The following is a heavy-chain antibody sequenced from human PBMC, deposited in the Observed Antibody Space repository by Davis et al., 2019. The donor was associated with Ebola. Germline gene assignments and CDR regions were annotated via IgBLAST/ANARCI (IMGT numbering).Heavy chain of an antibody. CDR2: IGSSSNGR. J-gene: IGHJ6*02. Sequence: PGESLKISCTASGFTSGCCAMNWVRQAPGKGLEWVSGIGSSSNGRHYADSVKGRFTISRDDSKNTVYLQMNNLRAEDTAVYYCAKDLLWWSASDVWGQGTTVTVSS. D-gene: IGHD2-21*01. CDR1: GFTSGCCA. V-gene: IGHV3-23*05. CDR3: AKDLLWWSASDV.